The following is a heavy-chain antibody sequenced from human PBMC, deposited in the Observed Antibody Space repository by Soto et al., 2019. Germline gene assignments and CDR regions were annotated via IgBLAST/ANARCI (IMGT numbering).Heavy chain of an antibody. CDR3: VRDRRERNYFES. J-gene: IGHJ4*02. Sequence: SETLSLTCAVSGASISSVGYSWSWIRPPPGKDLEWIGYIHQTGITYYTPSLKSRVTISLDRSNNQFSLNLSSVTAADTAVYFCVRDRRERNYFESWGQGTLVTVSS. CDR1: GASISSVGYS. V-gene: IGHV4-30-2*01. CDR2: IHQTGIT.